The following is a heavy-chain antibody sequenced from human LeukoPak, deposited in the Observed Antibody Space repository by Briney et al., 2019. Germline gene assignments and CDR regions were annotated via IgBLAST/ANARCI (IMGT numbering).Heavy chain of an antibody. Sequence: ASVKVSCKASGYTFTSYGISWVRQAPGQGLEWMGWISAYNGNTNYAQKLQGRVTMTTDTSTSTAYMELRSLRSDDTAVYYCARDDIQLWFLSDGSGSYYPFDYWGQGTLVTVSS. V-gene: IGHV1-18*01. CDR1: GYTFTSYG. CDR3: ARDDIQLWFLSDGSGSYYPFDY. CDR2: ISAYNGNT. D-gene: IGHD3-10*01. J-gene: IGHJ4*02.